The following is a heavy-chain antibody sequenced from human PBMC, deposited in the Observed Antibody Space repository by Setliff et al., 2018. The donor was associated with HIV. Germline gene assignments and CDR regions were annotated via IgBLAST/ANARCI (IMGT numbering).Heavy chain of an antibody. D-gene: IGHD6-13*01. Sequence: PSETLSLTCAVYGGSFSGYYWTWIRQPPGKGLEWIGEINHSGSTNDNPPLKSRLTISVDTSKNQFSLRLSSVTAADTAVYYCASDYSSRHDAFDIWGQGTVVTVSS. CDR2: INHSGST. V-gene: IGHV4-34*01. CDR1: GGSFSGYY. J-gene: IGHJ3*02. CDR3: ASDYSSRHDAFDI.